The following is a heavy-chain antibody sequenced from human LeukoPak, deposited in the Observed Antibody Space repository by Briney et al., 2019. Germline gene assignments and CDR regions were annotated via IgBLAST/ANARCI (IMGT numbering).Heavy chain of an antibody. CDR2: IYTSGST. V-gene: IGHV4-61*02. CDR3: ARDRTQNSDFWSGYYLNWFDP. CDR1: GGSISSGSYY. D-gene: IGHD3-3*01. J-gene: IGHJ5*02. Sequence: SETLSLTCTVSGGSISSGSYYWSWIRQPAGKGLEWIGRIYTSGSTNYNPSLKSRVTISVDTSKNQFSLKLSSVTAADTAVYYCARDRTQNSDFWSGYYLNWFDPWGQGTLVTVSS.